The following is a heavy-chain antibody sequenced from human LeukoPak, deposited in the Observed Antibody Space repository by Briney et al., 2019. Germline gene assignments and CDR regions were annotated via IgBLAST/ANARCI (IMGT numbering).Heavy chain of an antibody. Sequence: ASVKVSCTASGYVFTNYGISWVRQAPGQGLEWMGWISAYNGNTNYAEKFQGRVTMTTDTSTSTAYMELTNLRSDDTAVYYCAREGSSWYDFGYWGQGTLVTVSS. V-gene: IGHV1-18*01. CDR1: GYVFTNYG. J-gene: IGHJ4*02. D-gene: IGHD6-13*01. CDR3: AREGSSWYDFGY. CDR2: ISAYNGNT.